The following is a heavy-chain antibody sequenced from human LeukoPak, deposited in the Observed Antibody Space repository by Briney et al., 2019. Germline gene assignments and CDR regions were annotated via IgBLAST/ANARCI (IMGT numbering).Heavy chain of an antibody. CDR1: GGTFSSYT. J-gene: IGHJ6*02. V-gene: IGHV1-69*04. Sequence: SVKVSCKASGGTFSSYTISWVRQAPGQGLEWRGRIIPILGIANYAQKFQGRVTITADKSTSTAYMELSSLRSEDTAVYYCARDPYDFWSGYYYYYGMDVWGQGTTVTVSS. CDR2: IIPILGIA. CDR3: ARDPYDFWSGYYYYYGMDV. D-gene: IGHD3-3*01.